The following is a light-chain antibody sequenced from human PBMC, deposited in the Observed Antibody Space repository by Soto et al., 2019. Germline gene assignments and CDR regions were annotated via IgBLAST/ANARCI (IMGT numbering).Light chain of an antibody. CDR3: CSYTSSTSYV. CDR1: SSDVGGYNF. Sequence: QSVRTQPASVSGSPGQSITISCTGTSSDVGGYNFVSWYQQYPGKAPKLMIHDVTSRPSGVSNRFSGSKSGTTASLTISGLQAEDEDDYYCCSYTSSTSYVFGTGTKVTVL. V-gene: IGLV2-14*01. J-gene: IGLJ1*01. CDR2: DVT.